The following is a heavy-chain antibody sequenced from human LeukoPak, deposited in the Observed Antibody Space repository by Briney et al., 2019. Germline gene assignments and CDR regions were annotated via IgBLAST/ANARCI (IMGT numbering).Heavy chain of an antibody. CDR3: ARRVVTTIPKGDYFDY. D-gene: IGHD5-12*01. J-gene: IGHJ4*02. CDR1: GASISSYY. CDR2: IYYNGTA. Sequence: SETLSLTCTVSGASISSYYWSWIRQPPGKGLEYIGYIYYNGTANYSPSLKSRVTISVDTSKIHFSLRLTSVTAADTAVYYCARRVVTTIPKGDYFDYWGQGTLVTVSS. V-gene: IGHV4-59*08.